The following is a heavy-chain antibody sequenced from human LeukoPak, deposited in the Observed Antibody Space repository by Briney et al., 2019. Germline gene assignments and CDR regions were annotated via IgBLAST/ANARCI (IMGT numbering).Heavy chain of an antibody. CDR3: ARENFDP. V-gene: IGHV3-74*01. CDR1: GFTFNNYW. Sequence: GSLRLSCAASGFTFNNYWMHWVRQAPGKGLLWVSRINTDGSSTSYADSVKGRFTITRDNAKNMVYLQMNSLRGEDTAVYYCARENFDPWGQGTQVTVSS. J-gene: IGHJ5*02. CDR2: INTDGSST.